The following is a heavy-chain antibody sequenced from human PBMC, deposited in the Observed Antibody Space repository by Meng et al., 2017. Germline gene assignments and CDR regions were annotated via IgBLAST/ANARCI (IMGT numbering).Heavy chain of an antibody. CDR1: GFTFSSYA. V-gene: IGHV3-64*01. CDR3: ARYACSGGSCYADY. J-gene: IGHJ4*02. CDR2: ISSNGGST. Sequence: GESLKISCAASGFTFSSYAMSWVRQAPGKGLEYVSAISSNGGSTYYANSVKGRFTISRDNSKNTLYLQMGSLRAEDMAVYYCARYACSGGSCYADYWGQGTLVTVSS. D-gene: IGHD2-15*01.